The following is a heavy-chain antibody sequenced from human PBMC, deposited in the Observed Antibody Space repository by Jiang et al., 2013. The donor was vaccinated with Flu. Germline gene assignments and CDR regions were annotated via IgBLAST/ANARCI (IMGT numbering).Heavy chain of an antibody. V-gene: IGHV3-30*02. CDR1: GFAFGRYG. Sequence: GGGVVQPGGSLRLSCEASGFAFGRYGMHWVRQVPGKGLQWVALLEYDESGKYYADSVKGRFTISRDISKNTLYLQMDSLRVEDTAVYYCAKDSEDKWEFRDWGQGTLVTVSS. D-gene: IGHD1-26*01. CDR3: AKDSEDKWEFRD. CDR2: LEYDESGK. J-gene: IGHJ4*02.